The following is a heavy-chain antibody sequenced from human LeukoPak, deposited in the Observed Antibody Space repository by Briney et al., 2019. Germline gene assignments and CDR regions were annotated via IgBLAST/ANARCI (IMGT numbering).Heavy chain of an antibody. CDR3: ARARTWIQLWLPDY. CDR1: GYTFTGYY. CDR2: INPNSGGT. D-gene: IGHD5-18*01. Sequence: ASVKVSCKASGYTFTGYYMHWVRQAPGQGLEWMGWINPNSGGTNYAQKFQGRVTMTRDTSISTAYMELSRLRSDDTAVYYCARARTWIQLWLPDYWGQGTLVTVSS. V-gene: IGHV1-2*02. J-gene: IGHJ4*02.